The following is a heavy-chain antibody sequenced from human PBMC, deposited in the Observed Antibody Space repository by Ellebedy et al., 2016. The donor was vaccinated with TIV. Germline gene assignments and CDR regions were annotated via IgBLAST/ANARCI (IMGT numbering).Heavy chain of an antibody. D-gene: IGHD4-17*01. Sequence: PGGSLRLSCAASGFTFRNYWMSWVRQTPGRGLEWVANIKEDGSEKNYVDSVKGRFTISRDNAKNLLYLQMNTLRVEDTAVYYCARGYGDPAYWGQGTPVTVSS. J-gene: IGHJ4*02. CDR1: GFTFRNYW. CDR3: ARGYGDPAY. CDR2: IKEDGSEK. V-gene: IGHV3-7*03.